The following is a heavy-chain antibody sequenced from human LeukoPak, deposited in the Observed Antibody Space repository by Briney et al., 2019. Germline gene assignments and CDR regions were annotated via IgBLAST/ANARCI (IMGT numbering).Heavy chain of an antibody. Sequence: PSETLSLTCTVSGGSISSSSYYWGWIRQPPGKGLEWIGSIYYSGSTYYNPSLKSRVTISLDTSKTQFSLKLSSVTAADTAIYYCARRVTAEYYFDYWGQGTLVTVSS. J-gene: IGHJ4*02. CDR2: IYYSGST. D-gene: IGHD4-11*01. V-gene: IGHV4-39*01. CDR3: ARRVTAEYYFDY. CDR1: GGSISSSSYY.